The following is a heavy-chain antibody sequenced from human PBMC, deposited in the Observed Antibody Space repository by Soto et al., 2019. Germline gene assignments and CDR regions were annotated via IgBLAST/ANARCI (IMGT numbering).Heavy chain of an antibody. CDR1: GGSISSYY. J-gene: IGHJ6*03. Sequence: PSETLSLTCTVSGGSISSYYWSWIRQPPGKGLEWIGYIYYSGSTNYNPSLKSRVTISVDTSKNQFSLKLSSVTAADTAVYYCAREAGYCSGGSCYNYYYMDVWGKGTTVTVSS. CDR3: AREAGYCSGGSCYNYYYMDV. D-gene: IGHD2-15*01. V-gene: IGHV4-59*01. CDR2: IYYSGST.